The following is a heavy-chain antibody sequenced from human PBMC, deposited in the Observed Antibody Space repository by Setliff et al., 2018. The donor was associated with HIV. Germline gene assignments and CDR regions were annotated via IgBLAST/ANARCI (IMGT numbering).Heavy chain of an antibody. CDR1: GSSFNNYY. V-gene: IGHV4-34*01. CDR2: IDHSGGP. J-gene: IGHJ4*02. Sequence: SETLSLTCAVYGSSFNNYYWSWIRQSPGKGLEWIGEIDHSGGPNYKSSLKSRVTITIDTSKNQFSLKVTSVTAADTAIYYCERSPVSGYDRGWVDSWGQGTQVTVSS. CDR3: ERSPVSGYDRGWVDS. D-gene: IGHD5-12*01.